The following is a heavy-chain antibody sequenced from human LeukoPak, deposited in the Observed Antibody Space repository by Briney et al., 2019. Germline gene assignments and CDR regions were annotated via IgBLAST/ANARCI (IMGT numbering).Heavy chain of an antibody. CDR1: GFTFYNYA. V-gene: IGHV3-64*02. Sequence: RTGGSLRLSCVASGFTFYNYAMHWVRQAPGKGLEYVSAIGGNGDTSYYADSVKGRFTISRDYSKNTVYLQLGSLRTEDMAVYYCATRHEYSCPYWGQGTLVTVSS. CDR2: IGGNGDTS. D-gene: IGHD5-18*01. CDR3: ATRHEYSCPY. J-gene: IGHJ4*02.